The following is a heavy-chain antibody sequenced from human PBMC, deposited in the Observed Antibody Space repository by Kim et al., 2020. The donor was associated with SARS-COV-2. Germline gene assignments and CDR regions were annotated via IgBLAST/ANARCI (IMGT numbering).Heavy chain of an antibody. Sequence: YYADSVKGRFTISRDNAKNSLYLQMNSLRDEDTAVYYCARAWEYSGYGSDYWGQGTLVTVSS. CDR3: ARAWEYSGYGSDY. D-gene: IGHD5-12*01. V-gene: IGHV3-48*02. J-gene: IGHJ4*02.